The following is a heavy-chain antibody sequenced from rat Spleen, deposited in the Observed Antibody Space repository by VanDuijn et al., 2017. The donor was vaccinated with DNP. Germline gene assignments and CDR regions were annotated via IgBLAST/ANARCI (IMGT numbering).Heavy chain of an antibody. CDR2: ISNSGGST. CDR1: GFTFSNYY. CDR3: ARQRTYGGWSDYFDY. J-gene: IGHJ2*01. V-gene: IGHV5S23*01. Sequence: EVQLVESGGGLVQPGRSLKLSCAASGFTFSNYYMAWVRQAPTKGLEWVASISNSGGSTYYGDSVKGRFTISRDNAQSTVYLQMNSLRSEDTATYYCARQRTYGGWSDYFDYWGQGVMVTVSS. D-gene: IGHD1-11*01.